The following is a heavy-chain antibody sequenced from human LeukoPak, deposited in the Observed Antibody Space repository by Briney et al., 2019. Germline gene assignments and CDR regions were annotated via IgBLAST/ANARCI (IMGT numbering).Heavy chain of an antibody. Sequence: GGSLRLSCAASGFTFSSYSMNWVRQAPGKGLEWVSSISSSSSYIYYADSVKGRFTISRDNAKNSLYLQMNSLRAEDTAVYYCARDDEEAGYSYGLDYWGQGTLVTVSS. V-gene: IGHV3-21*01. CDR2: ISSSSSYI. CDR1: GFTFSSYS. CDR3: ARDDEEAGYSYGLDY. J-gene: IGHJ4*02. D-gene: IGHD5-18*01.